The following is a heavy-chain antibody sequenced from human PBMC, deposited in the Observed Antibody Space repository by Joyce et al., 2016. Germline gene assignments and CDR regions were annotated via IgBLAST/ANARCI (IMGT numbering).Heavy chain of an antibody. V-gene: IGHV3-21*01. CDR3: AMSSYTNGIFDY. Sequence: EVQLVESGGGLVKPGGSLRLSCAASGFTFSSYSMSWVRQAPGKRLEWVSSISSSSSDIKYTESVKGRFTIARDKAKNSLYRKMNSLRVEETAVYYWAMSSYTNGIFDYWGQGTLVTVSS. CDR2: ISSSSSDI. J-gene: IGHJ4*02. CDR1: GFTFSSYS. D-gene: IGHD2-8*01.